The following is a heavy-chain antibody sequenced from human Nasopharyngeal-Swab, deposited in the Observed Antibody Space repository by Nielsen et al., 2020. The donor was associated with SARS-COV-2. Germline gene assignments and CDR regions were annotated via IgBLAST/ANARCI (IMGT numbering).Heavy chain of an antibody. V-gene: IGHV3-9*01. Sequence: GGTLRLSCAASGVTFDDNAMHRDRQAPGKGLEWVSGISWNSGSIGYADSVKGRVTISRDNAKNSLYLQMNSLRAEDTALYYCAKDIRRVRWLQLLDYWGQGTLVTSPQ. CDR1: GVTFDDNA. CDR3: AKDIRRVRWLQLLDY. CDR2: ISWNSGSI. D-gene: IGHD5-24*01. J-gene: IGHJ4*02.